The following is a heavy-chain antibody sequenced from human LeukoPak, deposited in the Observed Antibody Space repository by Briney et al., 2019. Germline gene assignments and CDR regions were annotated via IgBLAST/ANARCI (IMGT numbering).Heavy chain of an antibody. V-gene: IGHV4-39*07. CDR3: ARVAPGTFWSGYPYYFDY. D-gene: IGHD3-3*01. CDR2: VHYGGST. Sequence: SETLSLTCTVSGGSISSSGSFWDWIRQPPGKGLEWIGTVHYGGSTNYNPSLKSRVTISVDTSKNQFSLKLSSVTAADTAVYYCARVAPGTFWSGYPYYFDYWGRGTLVTVSS. J-gene: IGHJ4*02. CDR1: GGSISSSGSF.